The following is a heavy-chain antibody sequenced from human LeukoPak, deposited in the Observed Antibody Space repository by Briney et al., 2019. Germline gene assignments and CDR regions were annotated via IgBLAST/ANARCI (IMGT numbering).Heavy chain of an antibody. V-gene: IGHV4-59*08. D-gene: IGHD5-18*01. Sequence: PSETLSLTCSVSGDSINSYYWSWIRQPPGKGLEWIGYIYHSGSTNYNPSLKSRVTLSVDTSKNQFSLKLSSVTAADTAVYYCARLPQGGSTYGPLDVWGQGTTVTVSS. CDR1: GDSINSYY. J-gene: IGHJ6*02. CDR2: IYHSGST. CDR3: ARLPQGGSTYGPLDV.